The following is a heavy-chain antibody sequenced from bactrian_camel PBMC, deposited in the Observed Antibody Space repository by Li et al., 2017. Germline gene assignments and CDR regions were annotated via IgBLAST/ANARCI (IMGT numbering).Heavy chain of an antibody. D-gene: IGHD3*01. Sequence: HVQLVESGGGSVQPGGSLRLSCGASGHTYSSNCMGWFRQAPGKEREGVAFVYFGGGSTYYADSVKGRFTISMDYSKNTLKLQMRGLSSEDTALYYCTTGECRDGYCFQGVGPYWGRGTQVTVS. CDR1: GHTYSSNC. CDR3: TTGECRDGYCFQGVGPY. J-gene: IGHJ4*01. CDR2: VYFGGGST. V-gene: IGHV3S54*01.